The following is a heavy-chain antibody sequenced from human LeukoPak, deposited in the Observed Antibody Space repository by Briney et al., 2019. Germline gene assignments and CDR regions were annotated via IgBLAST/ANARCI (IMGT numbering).Heavy chain of an antibody. CDR1: GGTFSSYA. CDR3: ARVRSPNAFDI. Sequence: ASVKVSCKASGGTFSSYAISWVRQAPGQGLEWMGRIIPILGIANYAQKFQGRVTTTADKSTSTAYMELCSLRSEDTAVYYCARVRSPNAFDIWGQGTMVTVSS. D-gene: IGHD3-10*01. V-gene: IGHV1-69*04. CDR2: IIPILGIA. J-gene: IGHJ3*02.